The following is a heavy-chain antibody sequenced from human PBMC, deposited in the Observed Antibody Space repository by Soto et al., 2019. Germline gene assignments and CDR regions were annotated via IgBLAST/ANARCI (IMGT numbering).Heavy chain of an antibody. CDR1: GYTFTGYY. D-gene: IGHD2-2*01. Sequence: ASVKVSCKASGYTFTGYYMHWVRQAPGQGLEWMGWINPNSGGTNYAQKFQGWVTMTMDTSISTAYMELSRLRSDDTAVYYCARDSCSSTSCLLRGYFEHWGQGTLVTVSS. CDR2: INPNSGGT. V-gene: IGHV1-2*04. CDR3: ARDSCSSTSCLLRGYFEH. J-gene: IGHJ1*01.